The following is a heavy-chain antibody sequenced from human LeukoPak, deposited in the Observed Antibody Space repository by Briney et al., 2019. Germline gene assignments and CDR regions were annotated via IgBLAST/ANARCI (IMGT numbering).Heavy chain of an antibody. CDR3: VRKSSSSAGYFDY. J-gene: IGHJ4*02. CDR1: GGSISSGDYY. D-gene: IGHD6-6*01. V-gene: IGHV2-70*12. CDR2: IDWGDNK. Sequence: TLSLTCTVSGGSISSGDYYWSWIRQPPGQALEWLARIDWGDNKYYNTSLKTRLTISKDTAKNQVVLTMTNMDPLDTATYYCVRKSSSSAGYFDYWGQGALVIVSS.